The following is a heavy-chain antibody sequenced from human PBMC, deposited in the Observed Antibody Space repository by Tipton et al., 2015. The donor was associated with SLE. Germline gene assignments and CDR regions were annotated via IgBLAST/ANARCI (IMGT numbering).Heavy chain of an antibody. CDR3: ARGSYYDFWNDYYWFDP. Sequence: TLSLTCAVYGGSISSYYWSWIRQPPGKGLEWIGYIYYSGSTNYNPSLKSRVTISVDTSKNQFSLKLSSVTAADTAVYYCARGSYYDFWNDYYWFDPWGQGTLVTVSS. J-gene: IGHJ5*02. D-gene: IGHD3-3*01. CDR2: IYYSGST. CDR1: GGSISSYY. V-gene: IGHV4-59*12.